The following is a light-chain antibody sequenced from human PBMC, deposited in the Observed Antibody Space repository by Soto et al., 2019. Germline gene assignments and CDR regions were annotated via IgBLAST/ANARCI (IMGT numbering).Light chain of an antibody. Sequence: EIVLTQSPATLSLSPGERATLSCRASQSVSSYLAWYQQKPGQAPRLLIYDASNRATGIPARFSGSGSGTDFALTIPSLEPEDFAAYYCQHRSNWPLTFGGGTKVDIK. CDR1: QSVSSY. CDR3: QHRSNWPLT. J-gene: IGKJ4*01. V-gene: IGKV3-11*01. CDR2: DAS.